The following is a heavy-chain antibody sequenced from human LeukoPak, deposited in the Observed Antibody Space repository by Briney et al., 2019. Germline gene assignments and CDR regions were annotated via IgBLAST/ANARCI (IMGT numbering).Heavy chain of an antibody. V-gene: IGHV1-46*01. CDR1: GYTFTSHY. CDR2: INPSGGST. D-gene: IGHD3-10*01. Sequence: ASVKVSCKASGYTFTSHYMHWVRQAPGQGLEWMGIINPSGGSTSYAQKFQGRVTMTRDTSTSKVYMELSSLRSEDTAVYYCARDSNEVSGSSYYYYYYMDVWGKGTTVTASS. CDR3: ARDSNEVSGSSYYYYYYMDV. J-gene: IGHJ6*03.